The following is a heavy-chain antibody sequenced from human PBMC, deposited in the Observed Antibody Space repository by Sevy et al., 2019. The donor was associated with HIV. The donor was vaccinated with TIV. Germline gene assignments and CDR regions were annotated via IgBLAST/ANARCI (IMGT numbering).Heavy chain of an antibody. CDR3: TRGEVRLWPSGFDY. V-gene: IGHV4-4*07. J-gene: IGHJ4*02. CDR1: GDSISSYY. D-gene: IGHD3-10*01. CDR2: IYTSGRT. Sequence: SETLSLTCTVSGDSISSYYWSWIRQPAGKGLEWIGRIYTSGRTNYNPFLKSRVTMSVDTSKNQFSLQLRSVTAADTAVYFCTRGEVRLWPSGFDYWGQGTLVTVSS.